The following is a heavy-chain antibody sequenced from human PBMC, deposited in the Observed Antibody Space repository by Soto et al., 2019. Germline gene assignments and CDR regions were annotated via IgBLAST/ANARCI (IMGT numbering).Heavy chain of an antibody. D-gene: IGHD2-15*01. J-gene: IGHJ4*02. CDR2: IDYNGVT. CDR3: GKVLVGATGHTDSDS. Sequence: SETLSLTCTVSGGSIYRSGYYWGWIRQPPGRGLEWIGNIDYNGVTYSNPSLKSRVTISRDTSKNQFSLKLTSVTAADTALYYCGKVLVGATGHTDSDSWGPGTLVTVYS. CDR1: GGSIYRSGYY. V-gene: IGHV4-39*01.